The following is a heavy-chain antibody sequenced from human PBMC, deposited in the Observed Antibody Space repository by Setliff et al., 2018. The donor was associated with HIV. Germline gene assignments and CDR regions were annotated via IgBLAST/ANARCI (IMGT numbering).Heavy chain of an antibody. J-gene: IGHJ6*03. V-gene: IGHV1-69*13. Sequence: SVKVSCKASGGTFSSYAISWVRQAPGQGLEWMGGIIPIFGTANYAQKFQGRVTITADESTGTAYMEPSSLRSEDTAVYYCARVNGSWYERVLNYYYYMDVWGKGTTVTVSS. CDR3: ARVNGSWYERVLNYYYYMDV. CDR1: GGTFSSYA. CDR2: IIPIFGTA. D-gene: IGHD6-13*01.